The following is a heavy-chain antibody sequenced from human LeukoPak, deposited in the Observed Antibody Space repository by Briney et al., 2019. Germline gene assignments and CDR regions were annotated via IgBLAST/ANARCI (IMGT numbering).Heavy chain of an antibody. Sequence: GGSLRLSCAASGFTFSSYAMSWVRQAPGKGLEWVSVIYSGGSTYYADSVKGRFTISRDNSKNTLYLQMNSLRAEDTAVYYCARGPSFGSSSWYWKYWGQGTLVTVSS. D-gene: IGHD6-13*01. CDR3: ARGPSFGSSSWYWKY. CDR1: GFTFSSYA. J-gene: IGHJ4*02. CDR2: IYSGGST. V-gene: IGHV3-66*02.